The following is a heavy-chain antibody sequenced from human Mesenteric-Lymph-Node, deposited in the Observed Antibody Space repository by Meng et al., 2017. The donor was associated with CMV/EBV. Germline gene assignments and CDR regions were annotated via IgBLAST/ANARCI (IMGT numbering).Heavy chain of an antibody. CDR1: GFTFSTSW. D-gene: IGHD3-3*01. Sequence: GGSLRLSCAASGFTFSTSWMHWVRQRPGEGLEWVSRINSDASSTTYADSVKGRFTISRDNAKNTLYLQMDSLRAEDTAIYYCAKDSDDFWSGYFHWGQGTMVTVSS. V-gene: IGHV3-74*01. CDR2: INSDASST. CDR3: AKDSDDFWSGYFH. J-gene: IGHJ4*02.